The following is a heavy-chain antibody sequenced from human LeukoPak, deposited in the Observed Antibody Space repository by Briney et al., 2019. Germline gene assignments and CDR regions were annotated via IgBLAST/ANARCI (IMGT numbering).Heavy chain of an antibody. CDR2: LSGGGGNK. CDR3: AKDRAGIVGATAFDY. Sequence: GGSLRLSCAASGLAFRSYALSWVRQAPGKGLEWVSALSGGGGNKNYADSVKGRFTISRDNSKHTLYLPMNSLRAEATAVHYCAKDRAGIVGATAFDYSGQGTPVTVSS. V-gene: IGHV3-23*01. D-gene: IGHD1-26*01. J-gene: IGHJ4*02. CDR1: GLAFRSYA.